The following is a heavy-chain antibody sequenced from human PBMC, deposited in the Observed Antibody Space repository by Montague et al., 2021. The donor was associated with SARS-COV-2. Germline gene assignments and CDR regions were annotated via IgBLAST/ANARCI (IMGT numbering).Heavy chain of an antibody. Sequence: CAISGDSVSSNSAAWNWIRQSPSRGLEWLGRTYYRSKWYNDYAVSVKSRITINPDTSKNQFSLQLNSVTPEDTAVYYCARGRWFGELLTGYYYYGMDVWGQGTTVTVSS. CDR3: ARGRWFGELLTGYYYYGMDV. D-gene: IGHD3-10*01. CDR1: GDSVSSNSAA. CDR2: TYYRSKWYN. V-gene: IGHV6-1*01. J-gene: IGHJ6*02.